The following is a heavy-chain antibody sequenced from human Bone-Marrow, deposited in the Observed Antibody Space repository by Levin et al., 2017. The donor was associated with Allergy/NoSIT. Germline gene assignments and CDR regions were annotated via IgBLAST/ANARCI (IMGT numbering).Heavy chain of an antibody. CDR2: INHSGST. D-gene: IGHD3-10*01. CDR3: ASSGGHGDGSGSSDY. J-gene: IGHJ4*02. CDR1: GGSFSGYY. Sequence: SETLSLTCAVYGGSFSGYYWSWIRQPPGKGLEWIGEINHSGSTNYNPSLKSRVTISVDTSKNQFSLKLSSVTAADTAVYYCASSGGHGDGSGSSDYWGQGTLVTVSS. V-gene: IGHV4-34*01.